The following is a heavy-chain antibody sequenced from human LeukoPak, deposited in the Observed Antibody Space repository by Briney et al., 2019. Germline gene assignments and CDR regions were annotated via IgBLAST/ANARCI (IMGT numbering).Heavy chain of an antibody. Sequence: QTGGSLRLSCAASGFTFSSYGMHWVRQAPGKGLEWVAVVSYDGSNKYYADSVKGRFTISRDNSQNTLYLQMDSLRAEDTALYYCAKGGGILAGPAGDYWGQGTLVTVSS. CDR1: GFTFSSYG. CDR3: AKGGGILAGPAGDY. CDR2: VSYDGSNK. D-gene: IGHD3-9*01. J-gene: IGHJ4*02. V-gene: IGHV3-30*18.